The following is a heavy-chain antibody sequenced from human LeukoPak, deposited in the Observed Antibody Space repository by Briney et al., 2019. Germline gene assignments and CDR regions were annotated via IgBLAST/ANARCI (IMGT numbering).Heavy chain of an antibody. Sequence: SVKVSCKASGGTFSSYAISWVRQAPGQGLEWMGGIIPIFGTANYAQKFQGRVTITTDESTSTAYMELSSLRSEDTAVYYCAREYGSGYSHYYYYMDVWGKGTTVTVSS. V-gene: IGHV1-69*05. CDR1: GGTFSSYA. CDR3: AREYGSGYSHYYYYMDV. D-gene: IGHD3-3*01. CDR2: IIPIFGTA. J-gene: IGHJ6*03.